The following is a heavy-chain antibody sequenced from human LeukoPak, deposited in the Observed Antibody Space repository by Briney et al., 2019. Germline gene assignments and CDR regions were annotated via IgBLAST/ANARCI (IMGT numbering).Heavy chain of an antibody. CDR2: IKGIGPTT. V-gene: IGHV3-11*04. J-gene: IGHJ6*03. CDR3: ARAGELRYMDV. CDR1: GFTFSDYY. D-gene: IGHD3-16*01. Sequence: PGGSLRLSCAASGFTFSDYYMSWLRQAPGKGLEWVSTIKGIGPTTYYADSLKGRFTISRDNAKNSLFLQMSSLRADDTAIYYCARAGELRYMDVWGKGTAVTVSS.